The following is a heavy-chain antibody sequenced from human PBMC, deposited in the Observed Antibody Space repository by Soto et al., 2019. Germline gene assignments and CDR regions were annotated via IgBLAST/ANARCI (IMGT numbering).Heavy chain of an antibody. J-gene: IGHJ4*02. D-gene: IGHD3-10*01. Sequence: QVQLVESGGGVVQPGRSLRLSCAASGFPFTTYGMHWVREGPGKGLEWVAVISDDGSDRYYADSVKGRFTISRDNSKKPLYLKMNDLRPEDTAWYYSVGGQNYFDYRGQGTLVTVSS. CDR2: ISDDGSDR. CDR1: GFPFTTYG. CDR3: VGGQNYFDY. V-gene: IGHV3-30*03.